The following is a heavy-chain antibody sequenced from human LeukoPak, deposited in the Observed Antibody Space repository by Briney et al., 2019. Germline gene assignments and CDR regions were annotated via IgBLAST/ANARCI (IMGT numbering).Heavy chain of an antibody. Sequence: GGSLRLSCAASGFTFSSYEMNWVRQAPGKGLEWVANIKQDGSEKYYVDSVKGRFTISRDNAKNSLYLQMNSLRAEDTAVYYCARDLSGYFDYWGQGTLVTVSS. J-gene: IGHJ4*02. D-gene: IGHD5/OR15-5a*01. CDR2: IKQDGSEK. CDR1: GFTFSSYE. V-gene: IGHV3-7*01. CDR3: ARDLSGYFDY.